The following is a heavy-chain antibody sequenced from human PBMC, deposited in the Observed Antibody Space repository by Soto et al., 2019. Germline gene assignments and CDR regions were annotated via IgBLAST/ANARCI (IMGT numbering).Heavy chain of an antibody. V-gene: IGHV4-38-2*01. D-gene: IGHD3-3*01. CDR1: VYSISSGYY. CDR2: IYHSGST. J-gene: IGHJ6*01. CDR3: ARAKGEIITIFGLVINYGMEV. Sequence: SETLSLTCAFSVYSISSGYYWGWIRQPPGKGLEWIGSIYHSGSTYYNPSLKSRVTISVDTSKNQFSLKLSSVTAADTAVYYCARAKGEIITIFGLVINYGMEVLGQATTVIVSS.